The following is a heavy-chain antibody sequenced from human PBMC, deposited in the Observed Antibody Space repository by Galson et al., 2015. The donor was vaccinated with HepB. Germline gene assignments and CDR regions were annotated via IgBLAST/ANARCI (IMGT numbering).Heavy chain of an antibody. D-gene: IGHD3-3*01. J-gene: IGHJ6*02. Sequence: SLRLSCAASGFTFSSYGMHWVRQAPGKGLEWVAVIWYDGSNKYYADSVKGRFTISRDNSKNTLYLQMNSLRAEDTAVYYCAKAAYYDFWSVYYTDYYYYGMDVWCQGTTVTVSS. CDR1: GFTFSSYG. V-gene: IGHV3-33*06. CDR3: AKAAYYDFWSVYYTDYYYYGMDV. CDR2: IWYDGSNK.